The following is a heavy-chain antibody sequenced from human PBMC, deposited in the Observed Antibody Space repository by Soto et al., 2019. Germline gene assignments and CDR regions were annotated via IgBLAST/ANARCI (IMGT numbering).Heavy chain of an antibody. Sequence: QVQLVESGGGVVQPGRSLRLTCAASGFTFSSNGMHWVRQAPGKGLEWVALVAYDGSKTYYGDSVRGRFTISRDNSENTLYLKRNSLRAEDTAVYYCARWVGGSMYDNSGKYDSWGQGTLVTVSS. D-gene: IGHD3-22*01. V-gene: IGHV3-30*03. CDR1: GFTFSSNG. J-gene: IGHJ5*01. CDR2: VAYDGSKT. CDR3: ARWVGGSMYDNSGKYDS.